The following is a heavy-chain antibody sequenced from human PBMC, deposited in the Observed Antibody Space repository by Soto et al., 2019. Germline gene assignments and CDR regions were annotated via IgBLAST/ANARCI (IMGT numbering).Heavy chain of an antibody. J-gene: IGHJ6*02. CDR2: IYYSGST. V-gene: IGHV4-59*08. D-gene: IGHD1-1*01. CDR1: GGSISSYY. CDR3: ARLVGRRNDYYGMDV. Sequence: QVQLQESGPGLVKPSETLSLTCTVSGGSISSYYWSWIRQPPGKGLEWIGYIYYSGSTNYNPSLKSRVTISVDTSKNQFSLKLSSVTAADTAVYYCARLVGRRNDYYGMDVWGQGTTVTVSS.